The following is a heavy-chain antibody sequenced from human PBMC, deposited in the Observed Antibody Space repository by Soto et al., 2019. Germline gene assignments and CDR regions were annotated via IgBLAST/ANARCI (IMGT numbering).Heavy chain of an antibody. CDR1: GGSISSYY. J-gene: IGHJ5*02. CDR2: IYYSGST. V-gene: IGHV4-59*01. Sequence: SETLSLTCTVPGGSISSYYWSWIRQPPGKGLEWIGYIYYSGSTNYNPPLKSRVTISVDTSKNQFSLKLSSVTAADTAVYYCARPVVGGGGDWFDPWGQGTLVTVSS. CDR3: ARPVVGGGGDWFDP. D-gene: IGHD1-26*01.